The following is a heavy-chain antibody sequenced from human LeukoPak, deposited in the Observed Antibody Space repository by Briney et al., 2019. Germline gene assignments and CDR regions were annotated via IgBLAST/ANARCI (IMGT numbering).Heavy chain of an antibody. CDR1: GGAIRSHY. V-gene: IGHV4-4*07. CDR3: ARGEHSVDS. D-gene: IGHD1/OR15-1a*01. CDR2: IYSSGYT. J-gene: IGHJ4*02. Sequence: SETLSLTCTVSGGAIRSHYWNWIRKPAGKGLEWIGRIYSSGYTNDNPFLKSRITMSVDMSKNQFSLRLNSVTAADTAVYYCARGEHSVDSWGQGMLVTVSS.